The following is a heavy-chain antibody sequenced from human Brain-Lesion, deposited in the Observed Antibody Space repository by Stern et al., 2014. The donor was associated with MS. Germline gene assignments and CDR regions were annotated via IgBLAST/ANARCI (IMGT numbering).Heavy chain of an antibody. CDR1: GGSVSSTSYA. CDR2: IYYSGNT. V-gene: IGHV4-39*02. CDR3: AGEEDIRYCSGGSCTGNWFDP. J-gene: IGHJ5*02. Sequence: QVQLVESGPGLVKPSETLSLTCTVAGGSVSSTSYAWAWIRQPPGKGLEWIGTIYYSGNTYYSPSLKSRLTLSLDPPKNHSPLQLRSVTAADTAVYYCAGEEDIRYCSGGSCTGNWFDPWGQGTLVTVSS. D-gene: IGHD2-15*01.